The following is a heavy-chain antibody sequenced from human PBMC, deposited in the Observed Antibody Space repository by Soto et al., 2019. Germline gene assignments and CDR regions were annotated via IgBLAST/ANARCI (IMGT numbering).Heavy chain of an antibody. J-gene: IGHJ4*02. CDR3: AAGGGLRRYY. CDR1: GGSISSGGYS. D-gene: IGHD5-12*01. CDR2: IYHSGST. V-gene: IGHV4-30-2*01. Sequence: QLQLQESGSGLVKPSQTLSLTCAVSGGSISSGGYSWSWIRQPPGKGLEWIGYIYHSGSTYYDPSLKSRVTTSADRLQNPSPLKPSSLIAADTAVYYSAAGGGLRRYYWGQGTLVTVSS.